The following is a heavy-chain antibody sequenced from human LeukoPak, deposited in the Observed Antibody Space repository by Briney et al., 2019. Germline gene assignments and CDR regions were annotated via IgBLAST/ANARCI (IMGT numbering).Heavy chain of an antibody. J-gene: IGHJ4*02. CDR1: GFTFDDYG. CDR2: SNWNGGST. D-gene: IGHD2-21*02. V-gene: IGHV3-20*04. Sequence: TGGSLRLSCAASGFTFDDYGMSWVRQAPGKGLEWVSGSNWNGGSTGYSDSVKGRFTISRDNAKNSLYLQMNSLRAEDTALYYCARVGPYCGGDCYSGGTYYFDYWGQGTLVTVSS. CDR3: ARVGPYCGGDCYSGGTYYFDY.